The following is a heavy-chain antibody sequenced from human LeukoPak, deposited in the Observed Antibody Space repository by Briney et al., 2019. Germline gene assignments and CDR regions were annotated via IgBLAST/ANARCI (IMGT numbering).Heavy chain of an antibody. CDR3: ARAPPHYDILTGDYGYYFDY. V-gene: IGHV4-30-4*01. D-gene: IGHD3-9*01. CDR1: GGSISSSSYY. CDR2: IYYSGST. Sequence: SETLSLTCTVSGGSISSSSYYWSWIRQPPGKGLEWIGYIYYSGSTYYNPSLKSRVTISVDTSKNQFSLKLSSVTAADTAVYYCARAPPHYDILTGDYGYYFDYWGQGTLVTVSS. J-gene: IGHJ4*02.